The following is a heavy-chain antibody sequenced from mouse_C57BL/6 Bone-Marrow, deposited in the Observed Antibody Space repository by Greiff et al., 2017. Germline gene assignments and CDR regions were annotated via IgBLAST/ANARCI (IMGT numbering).Heavy chain of an antibody. Sequence: VKLMESGPGLVAPSQSLSITCTVSGFSLTSYAISWVRQPPGKGLEWLGVIWTGGGTNYNSAPKSRLSISKDNSKSQVFLKMNSLQTDDTARYYCARDYDYDHLTFAYWGQGTLVTVSA. D-gene: IGHD2-4*01. CDR3: ARDYDYDHLTFAY. CDR2: IWTGGGT. V-gene: IGHV2-9-1*01. J-gene: IGHJ3*01. CDR1: GFSLTSYA.